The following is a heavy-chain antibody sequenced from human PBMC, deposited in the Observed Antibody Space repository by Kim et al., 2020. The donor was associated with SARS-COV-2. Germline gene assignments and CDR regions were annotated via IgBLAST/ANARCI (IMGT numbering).Heavy chain of an antibody. D-gene: IGHD1-26*01. J-gene: IGHJ1*01. CDR2: IWYDGSNK. Sequence: GGSLRLSCAASGFTFSSYGMHWVRQAPGKGLEWLAVIWYDGSNKYYADSVTGRFTISRANSKITLYLQLNSLRAEDTAVYYFASDCCYYSALSFSFWGQG. CDR3: ASDCCYYSALSFSF. V-gene: IGHV3-33*01. CDR1: GFTFSSYG.